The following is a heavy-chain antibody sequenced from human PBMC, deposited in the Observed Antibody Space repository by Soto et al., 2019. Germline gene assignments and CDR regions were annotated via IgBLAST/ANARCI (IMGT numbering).Heavy chain of an antibody. CDR1: GGSISSSNW. V-gene: IGHV4-4*02. D-gene: IGHD2-2*01. CDR3: ARDGPPQLLIPYYYGMDV. Sequence: QVQLQESGPGLVKPSGTLSLTCAVSGGSISSSNWWSWVRQPPGKGLEWIGEIYHSGSTNYNPSLKSRVTIAVEKSKHQFSLKLSSVTAADTAVYYCARDGPPQLLIPYYYGMDVWGQGTTVTVSS. CDR2: IYHSGST. J-gene: IGHJ6*02.